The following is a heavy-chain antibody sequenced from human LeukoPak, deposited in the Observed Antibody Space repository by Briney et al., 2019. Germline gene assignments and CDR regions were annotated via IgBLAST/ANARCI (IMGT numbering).Heavy chain of an antibody. D-gene: IGHD1-1*01. V-gene: IGHV3-20*04. CDR2: INWNGGST. CDR3: AREGPQLERLGARVSIYYYYGMDV. J-gene: IGHJ6*02. Sequence: RTGGSLRLSCAASGFTFDDYGMSWVRQAPGKGLEWVSGINWNGGSTGYADSVKGRFTISRDNAKNSLYLQMNSLRAEDTAVYYCAREGPQLERLGARVSIYYYYGMDVWGQGTTVTVSS. CDR1: GFTFDDYG.